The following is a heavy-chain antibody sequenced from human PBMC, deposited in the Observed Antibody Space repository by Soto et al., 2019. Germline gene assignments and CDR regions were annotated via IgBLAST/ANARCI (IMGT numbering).Heavy chain of an antibody. V-gene: IGHV2-70*01. D-gene: IGHD1-1*01. Sequence: GSGPTLVNPPQTLTLTCTFSGFSLSTSGMCVSWIRQPPGKALEWLALIDWDDDKYYSTSLKTRLTISKDTSKNQVVLTMTNKDPVDTATYYCARIMALERLHRPMDVWGQGTTVTVSS. CDR3: ARIMALERLHRPMDV. CDR2: IDWDDDK. CDR1: GFSLSTSGMC. J-gene: IGHJ6*02.